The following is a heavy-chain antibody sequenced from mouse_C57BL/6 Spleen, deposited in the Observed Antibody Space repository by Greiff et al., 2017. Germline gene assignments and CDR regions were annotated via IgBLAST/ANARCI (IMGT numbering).Heavy chain of an antibody. J-gene: IGHJ1*03. CDR2: IYPSDSET. CDR3: AREVYYGSSYDYWYFDV. CDR1: GYTFTSYW. Sequence: VQLQQPGAELVRPGSSVKLSCKASGYTFTSYWMDWVKQRPGQGLEWIGNIYPSDSETHYNQKFKDKATLTVDKSSSTAYMQLSSLTSEDSAVYYCAREVYYGSSYDYWYFDVWGTGTTVTVSS. V-gene: IGHV1-61*01. D-gene: IGHD1-1*01.